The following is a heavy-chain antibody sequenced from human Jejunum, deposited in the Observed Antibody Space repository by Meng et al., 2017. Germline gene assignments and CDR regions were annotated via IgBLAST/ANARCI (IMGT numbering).Heavy chain of an antibody. CDR2: ISRDSSYI. V-gene: IGHV3-21*01. J-gene: IGHJ3*02. Sequence: GGSLRLSCAASGFTFSTYSMDWVRQAPGKGLEWVSSISRDSSYIHYADSVKGRFTISGDNARNSLDLQMNSLRADDSAVYYCARGESYSGSWGDAFDIWGQGTMVTVSS. CDR3: ARGESYSGSWGDAFDI. CDR1: GFTFSTYS. D-gene: IGHD1-26*01.